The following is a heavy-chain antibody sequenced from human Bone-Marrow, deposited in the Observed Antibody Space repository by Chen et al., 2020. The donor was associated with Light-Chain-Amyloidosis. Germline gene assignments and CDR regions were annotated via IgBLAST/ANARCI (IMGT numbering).Heavy chain of an antibody. Sequence: QVQLQQSGPGLVRPSQTLSLTCAISEDSFPSNRAAWHWAKQSPSRGLAGLGWTYYRSRGLHDYAVFVKSPITIHPDTSKNQFSLQLNSVTSEDTAVYYRARSGGVVAYWGQGTLVTVSS. J-gene: IGHJ4*02. V-gene: IGHV6-1*01. CDR1: EDSFPSNRAA. CDR3: ARSGGVVAY. CDR2: TYYRSRGLH. D-gene: IGHD2-15*01.